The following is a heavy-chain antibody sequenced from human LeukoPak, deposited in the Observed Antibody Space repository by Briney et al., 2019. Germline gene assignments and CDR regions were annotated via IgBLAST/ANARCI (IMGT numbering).Heavy chain of an antibody. V-gene: IGHV3-23*01. Sequence: GGSLRLSCAASGFTFSDYYMSWIRQAPGKGLEWVSAISGDGGSAYYSDSVKGRFTISRDNSKNTLYLQMHSLRAEDTAVYYCAKMGYYESSDFFDYWGQGTLVTVSS. CDR2: ISGDGGSA. CDR1: GFTFSDYY. J-gene: IGHJ4*02. D-gene: IGHD3-22*01. CDR3: AKMGYYESSDFFDY.